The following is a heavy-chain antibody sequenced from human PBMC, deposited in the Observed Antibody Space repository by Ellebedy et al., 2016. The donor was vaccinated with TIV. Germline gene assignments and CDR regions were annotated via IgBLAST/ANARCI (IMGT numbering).Heavy chain of an antibody. D-gene: IGHD4-23*01. J-gene: IGHJ2*01. CDR3: ARRAYGGFTNWYFDL. CDR2: ISRYGDTT. V-gene: IGHV3-64*02. Sequence: GGSLRLSCAASGFTFSDYAMHWVRQTPGKGLEYVSAISRYGDTTYYVDSVKGRFIISRDNSKNTLYLQMGSVRTEDMAVYYCARRAYGGFTNWYFDLWGRGTLATVSS. CDR1: GFTFSDYA.